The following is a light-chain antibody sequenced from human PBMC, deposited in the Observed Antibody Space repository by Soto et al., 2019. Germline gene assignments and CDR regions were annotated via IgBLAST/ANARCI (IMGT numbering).Light chain of an antibody. CDR1: QGIRNG. CDR3: VQDYTYPWS. J-gene: IGKJ1*01. Sequence: AIQMTQSPSSLSASVGDRVTITCRASQGIRNGLGWYQQKPGKAPKLLIYGTSSLQSGVPSRFSGSGSGTDFTLTISSLQPEDFATYYCVQDYTYPWSFGQGTKVEIK. CDR2: GTS. V-gene: IGKV1-6*01.